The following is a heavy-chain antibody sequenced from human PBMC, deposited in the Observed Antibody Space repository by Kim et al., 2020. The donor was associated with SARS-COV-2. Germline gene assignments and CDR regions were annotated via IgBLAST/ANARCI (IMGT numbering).Heavy chain of an antibody. D-gene: IGHD6-13*01. CDR3: ARRIAAAGTPNCWWVHP. Sequence: SETLSLTCTVSGGSISSYYWSWIRQPPGKGLEWIGYIYYSGSTNYNPSLKSRGTISVDTSKNQFSLKLSSVTAAGTTVHYCARRIAAAGTPNCWWVHPWG. V-gene: IGHV4-59*13. CDR1: GGSISSYY. CDR2: IYYSGST. J-gene: IGHJ5*02.